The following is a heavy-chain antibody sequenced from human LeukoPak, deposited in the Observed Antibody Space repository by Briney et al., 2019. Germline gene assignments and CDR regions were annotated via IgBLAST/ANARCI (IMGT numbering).Heavy chain of an antibody. CDR2: IKQDGSEK. J-gene: IGHJ4*02. V-gene: IGHV3-7*03. CDR3: AKDTGYSSPSFDY. Sequence: GGSLRLSCAASGFTFSSYWMSWVRQAPGKGLEWVANIKQDGSEKYYVDSVKGRFTISRDNAKNSLYLQMNSLRAEDTAVYYCAKDTGYSSPSFDYWGQGTLVTVSS. D-gene: IGHD6-19*01. CDR1: GFTFSSYW.